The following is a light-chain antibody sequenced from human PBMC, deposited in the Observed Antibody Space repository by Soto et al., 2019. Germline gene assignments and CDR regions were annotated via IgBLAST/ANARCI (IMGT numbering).Light chain of an antibody. J-gene: IGKJ2*01. CDR1: QGINKF. V-gene: IGKV1-9*01. CDR3: QQLTNFRFT. Sequence: IQLTQSPSSLSASVGDRVTITCRASQGINKFLAWYQHRPGKAPQLLVYGASTLQSGVPSRFSGSGSGTDFTLTISSLQPEDFAPYDCQQLTNFRFTFGQGTKLDIK. CDR2: GAS.